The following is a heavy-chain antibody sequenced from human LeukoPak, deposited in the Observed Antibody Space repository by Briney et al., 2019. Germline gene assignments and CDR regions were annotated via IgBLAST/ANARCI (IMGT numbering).Heavy chain of an antibody. V-gene: IGHV4-4*07. Sequence: SETLSLTCTISGGSISSYYWSWIRQPAGKGLEWIGRSYISGSTNYNPSLKSRVTMSVDTSKKQVSLNLSSVTAADTAVYYCVRHEEEDGYNAKTFDYWGQGTLVTVSS. J-gene: IGHJ4*02. D-gene: IGHD5-24*01. CDR1: GGSISSYY. CDR3: VRHEEEDGYNAKTFDY. CDR2: SYISGST.